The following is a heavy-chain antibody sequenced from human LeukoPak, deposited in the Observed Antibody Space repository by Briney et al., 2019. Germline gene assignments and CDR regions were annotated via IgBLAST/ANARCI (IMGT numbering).Heavy chain of an antibody. V-gene: IGHV3-43*01. D-gene: IGHD1-1*01. CDR2: ISWDGDTT. J-gene: IGHJ4*02. CDR1: GFSFENYN. CDR3: ATGPTSTRFEY. Sequence: GGSLRLSCAASGFSFENYNMHWVRQPPGKGLEWVSLISWDGDTTHFADSVKGRFNISRDNSKNSLYLQMNSLRTEDTAVYYCATGPTSTRFEYWGKGTLVTVSP.